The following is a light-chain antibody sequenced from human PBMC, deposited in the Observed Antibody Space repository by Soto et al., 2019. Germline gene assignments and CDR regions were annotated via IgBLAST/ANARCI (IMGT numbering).Light chain of an antibody. CDR3: QQYNNWPVT. Sequence: EIVMTQSPATLSVSPGERATLSRRASQSVSSNLAWYQQKPGQVPRLLIYGASTRATGIPARFSGSGSGTEFTLTISSLQSEDFAVYYCQQYNNWPVTFGQGTKVEIK. J-gene: IGKJ1*01. V-gene: IGKV3-15*01. CDR1: QSVSSN. CDR2: GAS.